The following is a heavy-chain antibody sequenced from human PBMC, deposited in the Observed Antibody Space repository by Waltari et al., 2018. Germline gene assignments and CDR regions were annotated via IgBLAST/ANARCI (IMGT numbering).Heavy chain of an antibody. V-gene: IGHV3-23*03. J-gene: IGHJ4*02. CDR3: AKPQYSYGLNFFDY. CDR1: GFTFSSSA. D-gene: IGHD5-18*01. Sequence: EVQLLESGGGLVQPGGSLRLSCAASGFTFSSSAMSWVRQAPGKGLEWVSVIYSGGSTYYADSVKGRFTISRDNSKNTLYLQMNSLRAEDTAVYYCAKPQYSYGLNFFDYWGQGTLVTVSS. CDR2: IYSGGST.